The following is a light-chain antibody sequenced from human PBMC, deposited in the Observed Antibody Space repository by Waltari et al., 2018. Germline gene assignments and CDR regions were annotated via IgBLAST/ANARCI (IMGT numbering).Light chain of an antibody. V-gene: IGLV3-21*02. CDR2: ADR. Sequence: SYVLTQPPSVSVAPEQTASITCGGNNIGSRSVHWYQKKPGQAPVLVVYADRDRPSGIPERFSGSNSGNTATLTISRVEAGDEADYYCQVWDSSSDLEIFGGGTKLTVL. CDR1: NIGSRS. CDR3: QVWDSSSDLEI. J-gene: IGLJ2*01.